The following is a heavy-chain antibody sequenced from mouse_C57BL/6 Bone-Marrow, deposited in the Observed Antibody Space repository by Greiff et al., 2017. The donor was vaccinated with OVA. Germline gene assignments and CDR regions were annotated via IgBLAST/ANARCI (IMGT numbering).Heavy chain of an antibody. V-gene: IGHV1-55*01. CDR1: GYTFTSYW. Sequence: QVQLQQPGAELVKPGASVKMSCKASGYTFTSYWITWVKQRPGQGLEWIGDIYPGSGSTNYNEKFKSKATLTVDTSSSTAYMKLSSLTSEDSAVYYCARDITDAMDDWGQGTSVTVSS. CDR3: ARDITDAMDD. D-gene: IGHD1-1*01. CDR2: IYPGSGST. J-gene: IGHJ4*01.